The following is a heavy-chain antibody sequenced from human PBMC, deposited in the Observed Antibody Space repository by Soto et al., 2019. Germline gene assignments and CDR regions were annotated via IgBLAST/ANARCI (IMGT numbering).Heavy chain of an antibody. D-gene: IGHD6-13*01. V-gene: IGHV3-48*03. CDR3: ARGAAAGTYYYYGMDV. CDR1: GFTFSSYE. CDR2: ISSSGSTI. J-gene: IGHJ6*02. Sequence: LSCAASGFTFSSYEMNWVRQAPGKGLEWVSYISSSGSTIYYADSVKGRFTISRDNAKNSLYLQMNSLRAEDTAVYYCARGAAAGTYYYYGMDVWGQGTTVTVSS.